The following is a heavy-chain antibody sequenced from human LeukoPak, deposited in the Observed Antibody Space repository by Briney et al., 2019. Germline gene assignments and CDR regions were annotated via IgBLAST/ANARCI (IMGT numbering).Heavy chain of an antibody. CDR2: IIPILGIA. V-gene: IGHV1-69*04. CDR1: GGTFSSHA. J-gene: IGHJ4*02. Sequence: ASVKVSCKASGGTFSSHAISWVRQAPGQGLDGRGRIIPILGIANYAQKFQGRVTITADKSTSTAYMELSSLRSEDTAVYYCARDEYRDVDTAMVDYWGQGTLVTVSS. CDR3: ARDEYRDVDTAMVDY. D-gene: IGHD5-18*01.